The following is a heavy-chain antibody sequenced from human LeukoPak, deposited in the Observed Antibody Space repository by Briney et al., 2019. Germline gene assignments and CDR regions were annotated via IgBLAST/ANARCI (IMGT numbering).Heavy chain of an antibody. CDR2: IYYSGST. J-gene: IGHJ6*03. V-gene: IGHV4-59*11. CDR3: AREIVLVNHSYMDV. Sequence: SSETLSLTCTVSGGSISSHYWSWIRQPPGKGLEWIGYIYYSGSTNYNPSLKSRVTISVDTSKNQFSLKLSSVTAADTAVYYCAREIVLVNHSYMDVWGKGTTVTVSS. D-gene: IGHD3-22*01. CDR1: GGSISSHY.